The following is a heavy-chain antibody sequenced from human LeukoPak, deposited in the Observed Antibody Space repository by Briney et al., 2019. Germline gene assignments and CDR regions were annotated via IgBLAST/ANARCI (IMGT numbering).Heavy chain of an antibody. CDR2: IYHSGST. J-gene: IGHJ4*02. CDR3: ARVAVAGTAPYFDY. V-gene: IGHV4-38-2*01. CDR1: GYSISSGYY. Sequence: SETLSLTCVVSGYSISSGYYWGWIRQPPGKGLEWIGSIYHSGSTYYNPSLKSRVTISVDTSKNQFSLKLSSVTAADTAVYYCARVAVAGTAPYFDYWGQGTLVTVSS. D-gene: IGHD6-19*01.